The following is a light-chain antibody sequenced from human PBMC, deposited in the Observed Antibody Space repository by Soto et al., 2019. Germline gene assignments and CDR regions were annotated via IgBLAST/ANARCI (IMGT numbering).Light chain of an antibody. CDR1: QSISSW. CDR2: KAS. V-gene: IGKV1-5*03. Sequence: DIQMTQSPSTLSASVGDRVTITCRASQSISSWLAWYQQKPGKAPKLLIYKASSLESGVPSRFSGSGSGTEFTLNISGLQPADFAPYYCQQYNSYPYTFGQGTKREIK. J-gene: IGKJ2*01. CDR3: QQYNSYPYT.